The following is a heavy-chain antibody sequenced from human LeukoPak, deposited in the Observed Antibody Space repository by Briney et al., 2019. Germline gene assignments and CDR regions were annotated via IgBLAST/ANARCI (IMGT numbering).Heavy chain of an antibody. CDR2: ISSSSSCI. D-gene: IGHD3-3*01. CDR1: GFTFSSYS. J-gene: IGHJ3*02. V-gene: IGHV3-21*01. Sequence: GGSLRLSCAASGFTFSSYSMNWVRQAPGKGLEWVSSISSSSSCIYYADSVKGRFTISRDNAKNSLYLQMNSLRAEDTAVYYCARDFGVGVTAPVAFDIWGQGTMVTVSS. CDR3: ARDFGVGVTAPVAFDI.